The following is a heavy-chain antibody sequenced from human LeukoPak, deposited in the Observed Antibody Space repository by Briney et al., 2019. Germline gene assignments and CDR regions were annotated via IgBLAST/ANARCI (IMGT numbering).Heavy chain of an antibody. V-gene: IGHV3-23*01. CDR2: ISGSGGST. Sequence: GGSLRLSCAASGFTFSSYAMSWVRQAPGKGLEWVSAISGSGGSTYYADSVKGRFTISRDNAKNSLFLQMNSLRAEDTAVYYCARDSSDAAMVVWGQGTLVAVSS. CDR3: ARDSSDAAMVV. D-gene: IGHD5-18*01. CDR1: GFTFSSYA. J-gene: IGHJ4*02.